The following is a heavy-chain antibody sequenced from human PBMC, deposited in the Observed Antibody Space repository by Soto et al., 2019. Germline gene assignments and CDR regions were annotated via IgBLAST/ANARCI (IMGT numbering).Heavy chain of an antibody. Sequence: ASVKVSFKACGYTFTSYDINWLRQATGQGLEWMGWINPNSGNTGYAQKFQGRVTMTRNTSISTAYMELSSLRSEDTAVYYCARSLSPTVRNYCDSRDYYNWFGPWGQRSRVTVSS. V-gene: IGHV1-8*01. J-gene: IGHJ5*01. D-gene: IGHD3-22*01. CDR2: INPNSGNT. CDR1: GYTFTSYD. CDR3: ARSLSPTVRNYCDSRDYYNWFGP.